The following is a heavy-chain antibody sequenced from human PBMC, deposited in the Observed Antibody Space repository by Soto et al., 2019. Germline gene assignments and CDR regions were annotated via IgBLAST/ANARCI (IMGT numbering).Heavy chain of an antibody. CDR1: GGSISSGGYY. V-gene: IGHV4-31*03. Sequence: NPSETLSLTCTVSGGSISSGGYYWSWIRQHPGKGLEWIGYIYYSGSTYYNPSLKSRVTLSVDTSKNQFSLKLSSVTAADTAVYYCARDTGLRFFNWFDPWGQGTLVTVSS. CDR3: ARDTGLRFFNWFDP. J-gene: IGHJ5*02. CDR2: IYYSGST. D-gene: IGHD3-3*01.